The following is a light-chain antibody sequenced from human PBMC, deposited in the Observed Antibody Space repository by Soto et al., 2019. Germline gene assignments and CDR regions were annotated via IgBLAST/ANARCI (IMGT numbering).Light chain of an antibody. CDR2: EGS. CDR1: SSDVGSYNL. CDR3: CSYAGSSTLV. Sequence: QSALTQPASVSGSPGQSITISCTGTSSDVGSYNLVSWYQQHPDKAPKLMIYEGSKRPSGVSNRFSGSKSGNTASLTISWLQAEDEADYYCCSYAGSSTLVFGGGTKVTVL. J-gene: IGLJ2*01. V-gene: IGLV2-23*01.